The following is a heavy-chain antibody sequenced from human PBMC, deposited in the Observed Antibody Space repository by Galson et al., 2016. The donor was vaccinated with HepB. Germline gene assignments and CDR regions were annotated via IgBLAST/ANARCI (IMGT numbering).Heavy chain of an antibody. CDR1: GFTFGDYA. J-gene: IGHJ4*02. CDR2: IRSHAYGGTT. Sequence: SLRLSCAASGFTFGDYAMSWVRQAPGKGLEWVGFIRSHAYGGTTESAASVKGRFTISRDDSKSIAYLQMNSLKTEDTAVYYCSIDRRPYSGSRLFDYWGQGTLVTASS. CDR3: SIDRRPYSGSRLFDY. V-gene: IGHV3-49*04. D-gene: IGHD1-26*01.